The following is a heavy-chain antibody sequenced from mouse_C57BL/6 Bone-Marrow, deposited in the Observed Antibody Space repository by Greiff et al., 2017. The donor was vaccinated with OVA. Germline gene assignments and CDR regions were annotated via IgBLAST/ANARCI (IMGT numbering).Heavy chain of an antibody. V-gene: IGHV1-52*01. Sequence: QVQLQQPGAELVRPGSSVKLSCKASGYTFTSYWMHWVKQRPIQGLEWIGNIDPSDSETHYNQKFKDKATLTVDKSSSTAYMQLSSLTSEDSAVYYCARGELLPYYFDYWGKGTTLTVSS. CDR2: IDPSDSET. J-gene: IGHJ2*01. D-gene: IGHD2-12*01. CDR3: ARGELLPYYFDY. CDR1: GYTFTSYW.